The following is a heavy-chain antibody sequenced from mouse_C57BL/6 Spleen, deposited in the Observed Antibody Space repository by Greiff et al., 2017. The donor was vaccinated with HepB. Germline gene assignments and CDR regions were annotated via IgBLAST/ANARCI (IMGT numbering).Heavy chain of an antibody. Sequence: VQLQQSDAELVKPGASVKISCKVSGYTFTDHTIHWMKQRPEQGLEWIGYIYPRDGSTKYNEKFKGKATLTADKSSSTAYMQLNSLTSEYSAVYVWAREDDGYYGGYSMDYWGQGTSVTVSS. V-gene: IGHV1-78*01. CDR3: AREDDGYYGGYSMDY. J-gene: IGHJ4*01. D-gene: IGHD2-3*01. CDR2: IYPRDGST. CDR1: GYTFTDHT.